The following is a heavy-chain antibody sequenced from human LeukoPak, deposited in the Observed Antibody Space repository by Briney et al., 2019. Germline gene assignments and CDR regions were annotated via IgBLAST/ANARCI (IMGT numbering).Heavy chain of an antibody. D-gene: IGHD3-10*01. V-gene: IGHV3-53*01. CDR2: IHKNAIT. CDR1: GFTVSSNY. CDR3: ARSLRVRGVPDYMDV. J-gene: IGHJ6*03. Sequence: GGSLRLSCAASGFTVSSNYMTWVRQAPGKGLEWVSVIHKNAITYYADTVKGRFTISRDNSKNMLYLQMNRLRAEDTAVYYCARSLRVRGVPDYMDVWGKGTTVTVSS.